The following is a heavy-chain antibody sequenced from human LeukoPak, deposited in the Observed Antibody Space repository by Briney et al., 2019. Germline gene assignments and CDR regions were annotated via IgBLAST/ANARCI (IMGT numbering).Heavy chain of an antibody. CDR3: ASRITMRPTISFDI. Sequence: SETLSLTCTVSGGSISSYYWSWIRQPAGKGLEWIGRIYTSGSTNYNPSLKSRVTMSVDTSKNQFSLKLSSVTAADTAVYYCASRITMRPTISFDIWGQGTMVTVSS. V-gene: IGHV4-4*07. CDR1: GGSISSYY. J-gene: IGHJ3*02. D-gene: IGHD3-22*01. CDR2: IYTSGST.